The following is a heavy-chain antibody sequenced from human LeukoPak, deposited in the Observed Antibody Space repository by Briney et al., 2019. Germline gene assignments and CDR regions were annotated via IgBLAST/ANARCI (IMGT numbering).Heavy chain of an antibody. CDR3: ARDRGTPLGWYFDL. CDR2: IIPILGIA. D-gene: IGHD2-15*01. V-gene: IGHV1-69*04. Sequence: ASVKVSCKASGGTFSSYVISWVRPAPGQGLDWVGRIIPILGIANYAQKFQGRVTITADKSTSTAYMELSSLRSEDTAVYYCARDRGTPLGWYFDLWGRGTLVTVSS. CDR1: GGTFSSYV. J-gene: IGHJ2*01.